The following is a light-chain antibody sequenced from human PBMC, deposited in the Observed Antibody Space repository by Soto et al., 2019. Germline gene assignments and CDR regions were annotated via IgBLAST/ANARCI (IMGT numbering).Light chain of an antibody. J-gene: IGKJ1*01. CDR2: GAS. CDR1: QSVSSSY. Sequence: EIVLTQSPGTLSLSPGERATLSCRASQSVSSSYLAWYQQKPGQAPRLLIYGASSRATGIPDRFSGSGSGTDFTLTISGLEPEDFAVYYCQQYGSSPRTFGQGTTVEI. CDR3: QQYGSSPRT. V-gene: IGKV3-20*01.